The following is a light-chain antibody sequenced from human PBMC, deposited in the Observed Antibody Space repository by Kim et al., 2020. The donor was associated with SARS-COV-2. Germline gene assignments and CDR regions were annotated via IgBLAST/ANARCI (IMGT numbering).Light chain of an antibody. J-gene: IGKJ1*01. CDR1: QRIGSW. Sequence: GSVGDRVTITCRASQRIGSWLAWDQQKPGKAPELLLYKGSSLQSGVPSTFSGSGSGTEFTLTINNLQPDDSATYYCQQYKSDVRTFGQGTKVDIK. CDR3: QQYKSDVRT. V-gene: IGKV1-5*03. CDR2: KGS.